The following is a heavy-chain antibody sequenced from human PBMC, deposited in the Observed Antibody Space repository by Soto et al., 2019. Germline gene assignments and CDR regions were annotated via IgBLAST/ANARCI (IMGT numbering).Heavy chain of an antibody. V-gene: IGHV4-61*01. J-gene: IGHJ5*02. CDR2: IHYSGTT. CDR1: GGSVNSDTYY. Sequence: QVQLQESGPGLVKPSETLSLTCTVSGGSVNSDTYYWSWIRQPPGKGLEWIGYIHYSGTTNYNPSLKSRVTISIDTSKNQFSLKLRSVTAADTAVYYCARDYYDSSGYRYPFDSWGQGTLVTVSS. CDR3: ARDYYDSSGYRYPFDS. D-gene: IGHD3-22*01.